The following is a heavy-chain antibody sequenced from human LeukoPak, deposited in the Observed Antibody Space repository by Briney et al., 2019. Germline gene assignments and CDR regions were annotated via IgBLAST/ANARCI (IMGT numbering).Heavy chain of an antibody. Sequence: SETLSLTCTVSGGSISSSSYYWGWIRQPPGKGLEWIGSIYYSGSTYYNPSLKSRVTISVDTSKNQFSLNLSSVTAADTAVYYCAGLVGRYSSGLYYYYFDYWGQGTLVTVSS. J-gene: IGHJ4*02. CDR2: IYYSGST. V-gene: IGHV4-39*07. D-gene: IGHD3-22*01. CDR3: AGLVGRYSSGLYYYYFDY. CDR1: GGSISSSSYY.